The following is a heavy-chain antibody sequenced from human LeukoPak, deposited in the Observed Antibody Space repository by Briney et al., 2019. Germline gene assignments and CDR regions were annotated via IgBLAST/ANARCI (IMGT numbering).Heavy chain of an antibody. J-gene: IGHJ6*02. CDR2: INHSGST. Sequence: PSETLSLTCAVYGGSFSGYYWSWIRQPPGKGLEWIGEINHSGSTNYNPSLKSRVTISVDTSKNQFSLKLSSVTAADTAVYYCARGVVVVPAAIGAVAGPVGMDVWGQGTTATVSS. D-gene: IGHD2-2*01. CDR3: ARGVVVVPAAIGAVAGPVGMDV. V-gene: IGHV4-34*01. CDR1: GGSFSGYY.